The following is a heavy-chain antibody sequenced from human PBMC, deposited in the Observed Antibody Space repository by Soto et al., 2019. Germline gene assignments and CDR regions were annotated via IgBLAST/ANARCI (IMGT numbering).Heavy chain of an antibody. D-gene: IGHD6-19*01. CDR1: GFTFSIYS. V-gene: IGHV3-23*01. CDR2: ISDSGGGT. Sequence: SLRLSCAASGFTFSIYSMSWVRQAPGKGLEWVSSISDSGGGTYYADSAKGRFTISRDNSKNTLYLQMNSLRAEDTAVYYCARSIAVAWNWFDPWGQGTLVTVSS. CDR3: ARSIAVAWNWFDP. J-gene: IGHJ5*02.